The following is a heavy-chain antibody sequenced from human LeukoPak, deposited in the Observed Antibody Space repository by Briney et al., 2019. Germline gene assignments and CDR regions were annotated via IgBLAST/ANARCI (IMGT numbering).Heavy chain of an antibody. CDR3: ARAELGYCSSTSCYAFDY. CDR1: GGTFSSYA. CDR2: IIPIFGTA. J-gene: IGHJ4*02. Sequence: GSSVKVSCKASGGTFSSYAISWVRQAPGQGLERMGGIIPIFGTANYAQKFQGRVTITADKSTSTAYMELSSLGSEDTAVYYCARAELGYCSSTSCYAFDYWGQGTLVTVSS. V-gene: IGHV1-69*06. D-gene: IGHD2-2*01.